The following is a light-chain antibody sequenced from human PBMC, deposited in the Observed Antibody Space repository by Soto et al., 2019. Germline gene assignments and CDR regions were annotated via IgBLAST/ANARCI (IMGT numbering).Light chain of an antibody. CDR1: QSVSSY. V-gene: IGKV3-11*01. Sequence: EIVLTQSPATLSLSPGERATLSCRASQSVSSYLAWYQQKPGQAPRLLIYDASNRATGIPARFSGRGSGTDFTLTISSLEPDDSAVYYCQQRRNWPRGIFGQGTKLEIK. CDR3: QQRRNWPRGI. CDR2: DAS. J-gene: IGKJ2*02.